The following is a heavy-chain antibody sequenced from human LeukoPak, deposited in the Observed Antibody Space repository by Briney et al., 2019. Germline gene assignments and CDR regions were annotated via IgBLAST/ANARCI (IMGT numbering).Heavy chain of an antibody. CDR1: GGSISSSSYY. J-gene: IGHJ4*02. CDR2: IYYSGST. Sequence: SETLSLTCTVSGGSISSSSYYWGWIRQPPGKGLEWIGSIYYSGSTYYNPSLKSRVTISVDTSKNQFSLKLSSVTAADTAVYYCARVRIVSDIVVVPAQGGYFDYWGQGTLVTVSS. CDR3: ARVRIVSDIVVVPAQGGYFDY. V-gene: IGHV4-39*07. D-gene: IGHD2-2*01.